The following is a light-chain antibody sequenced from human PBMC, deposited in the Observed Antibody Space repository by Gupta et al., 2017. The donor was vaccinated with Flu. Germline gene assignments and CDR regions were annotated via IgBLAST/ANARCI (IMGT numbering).Light chain of an antibody. J-gene: IGKJ2*01. CDR3: QQANRFPYT. CDR2: AAS. V-gene: IGKV1-12*01. CDR1: QGISSL. Sequence: QITPSPSSVSASVGDRVTITCRASQGISSLLAWYQQRPGKAPKLLIYAASSLQGGVPSRFSGSGSETDFTLTISSLQPEDFATYYCQQANRFPYTFGQGTKLEIK.